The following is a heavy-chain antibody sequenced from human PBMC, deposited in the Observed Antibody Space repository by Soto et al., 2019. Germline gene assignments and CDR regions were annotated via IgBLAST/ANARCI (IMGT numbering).Heavy chain of an antibody. CDR1: GFTFSSYG. V-gene: IGHV3-30*18. Sequence: GWSLRLSCAASGFTFSSYGMHWVRQAPGKGLEWVAVISYDGSNKYYADSVKGRFTISRDNSKNTLYLQMNSLRAEDTAVYYCAKNQVYDRTPMGYGMDVWGQGTTVTVSS. CDR2: ISYDGSNK. CDR3: AKNQVYDRTPMGYGMDV. D-gene: IGHD3-22*01. J-gene: IGHJ6*02.